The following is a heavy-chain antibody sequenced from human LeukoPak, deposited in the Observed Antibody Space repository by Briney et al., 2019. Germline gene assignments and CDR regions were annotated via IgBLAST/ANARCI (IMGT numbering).Heavy chain of an antibody. J-gene: IGHJ4*02. CDR2: IYYSGST. D-gene: IGHD6-19*01. CDR1: GDSISSYY. CDR3: ARESLFRAVAGRPAPFDS. Sequence: SETLSLTCTVSGDSISSYYWSWIRQPPGKGLEWIGYIYYSGSTKYNPSLKSRVTISLDTSKNQFSLKLTSVAAADTAVYYCARESLFRAVAGRPAPFDSWGQGTLVTVSS. V-gene: IGHV4-59*01.